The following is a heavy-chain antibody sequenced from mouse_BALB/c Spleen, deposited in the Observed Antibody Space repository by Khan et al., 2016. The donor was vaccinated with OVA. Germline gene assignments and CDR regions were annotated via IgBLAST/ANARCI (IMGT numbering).Heavy chain of an antibody. V-gene: IGHV3-2*02. J-gene: IGHJ4*01. CDR3: ARDGSRYNYAMDY. CDR1: GYSITSDYA. CDR2: ISSSGST. D-gene: IGHD2-3*01. Sequence: EVKLPESGPGLVKPSQSLSLTCTVTGYSITSDYAWNWIRQFPGNKLECMGYISSSGSTNYNPALKSRISITRDTSKNQFFLQLNSVTTEDTATYYCARDGSRYNYAMDYWGQGTSVTVSS.